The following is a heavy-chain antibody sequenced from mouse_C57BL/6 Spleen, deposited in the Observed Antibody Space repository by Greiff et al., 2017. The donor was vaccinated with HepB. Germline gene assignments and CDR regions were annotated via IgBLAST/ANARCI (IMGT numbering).Heavy chain of an antibody. Sequence: VKLMESGPGLVQPSQSLSITCTVSGFSLTSYGVHWVRQSPGKGLEWLGVIWSGGSTDYNAAFISRLSISKDNSKSQVFFKMNSLQADDTAIYYCARNGIYYDYDGGFAYWGQGTLVTVSA. J-gene: IGHJ3*01. D-gene: IGHD2-4*01. CDR3: ARNGIYYDYDGGFAY. CDR1: GFSLTSYG. V-gene: IGHV2-2*01. CDR2: IWSGGST.